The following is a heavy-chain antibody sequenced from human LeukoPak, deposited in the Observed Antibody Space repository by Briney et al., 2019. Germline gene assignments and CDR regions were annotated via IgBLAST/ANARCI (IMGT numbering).Heavy chain of an antibody. D-gene: IGHD3-22*01. J-gene: IGHJ3*02. V-gene: IGHV1-18*01. Sequence: SVKVSCKASDYTFSSYGISWVRQAPGQGLEWMGWISVYNGNTKYAQNLQGRVTMTTDTSTTTAYMELRSLRSDDTAVYYCARGRYYDSGGYDEAFDIWGQGTAVTVSS. CDR2: ISVYNGNT. CDR1: DYTFSSYG. CDR3: ARGRYYDSGGYDEAFDI.